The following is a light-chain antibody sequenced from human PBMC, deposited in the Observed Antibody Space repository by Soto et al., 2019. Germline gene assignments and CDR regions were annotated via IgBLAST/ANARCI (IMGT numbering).Light chain of an antibody. Sequence: DIQMTQSPSSLSASVGDRVTITCRASQDISSSLNWYQQKPGQAPKLLIYGASSLQSGVPSRFSGSGSGTDFTLTISSLQPEDFATYYCQQANSFPITFGQGTRLEIK. V-gene: IGKV1-12*01. CDR1: QDISSS. J-gene: IGKJ5*01. CDR3: QQANSFPIT. CDR2: GAS.